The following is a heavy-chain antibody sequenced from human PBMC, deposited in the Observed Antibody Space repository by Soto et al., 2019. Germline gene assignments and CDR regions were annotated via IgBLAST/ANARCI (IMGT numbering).Heavy chain of an antibody. Sequence: GGSLRLSCAASGFTFSSYAMSWVRQAPGKGLEWVSAISGSGGSTYYADSVKGRFTISRDNSKNTLYLQMNSLRAEDTAVYYCAKKATMVRGVIIGYYYMDVWGKGTTVTVSS. CDR1: GFTFSSYA. D-gene: IGHD3-10*01. CDR2: ISGSGGST. V-gene: IGHV3-23*01. J-gene: IGHJ6*03. CDR3: AKKATMVRGVIIGYYYMDV.